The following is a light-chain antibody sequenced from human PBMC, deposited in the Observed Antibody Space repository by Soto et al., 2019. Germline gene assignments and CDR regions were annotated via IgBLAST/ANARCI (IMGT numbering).Light chain of an antibody. CDR2: DVR. Sequence: QSVLTQPASVSGSPGQSITISCTGTGSDVGGYNYVSWYQQHPGKAPKLMIYDVRNRPSGVSNRFSGSKSGNTASLTISGLQAEDEAYYYCSSYSSSSTRFGTGTKVTVL. V-gene: IGLV2-14*01. CDR1: GSDVGGYNY. J-gene: IGLJ1*01. CDR3: SSYSSSSTR.